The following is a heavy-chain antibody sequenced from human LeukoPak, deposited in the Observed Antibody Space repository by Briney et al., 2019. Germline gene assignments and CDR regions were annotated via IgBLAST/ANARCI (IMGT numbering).Heavy chain of an antibody. V-gene: IGHV1-8*01. CDR2: MNPNSGNT. CDR1: GYTFTSYD. D-gene: IGHD2-15*01. CDR3: ARCREDTVVVVAATGICGMDV. J-gene: IGHJ6*02. Sequence: GASVTVSCKASGYTFTSYDINWVRQAPGQGLEWMGWMNPNSGNTGYAQKFQGRVTTTRNTSISTAYMELSSLRSEDTAVYYCARCREDTVVVVAATGICGMDVWGQGTTVTVSS.